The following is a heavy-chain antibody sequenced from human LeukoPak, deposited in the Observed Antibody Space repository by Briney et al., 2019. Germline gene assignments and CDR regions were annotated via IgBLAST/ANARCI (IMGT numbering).Heavy chain of an antibody. Sequence: GGSLRHSCAASGFTFSSYSMNWVRQAPGKGLEWVSSISSSSSYIYYADSVKGRFTVSRDNAKNSLYLQMNSLRAEDTAVYYCAREGQQLDGDAFHWWGQGTLAAVSS. CDR3: AREGQQLDGDAFHW. CDR1: GFTFSSYS. V-gene: IGHV3-21*01. J-gene: IGHJ4*01. D-gene: IGHD6-13*01. CDR2: ISSSSSYI.